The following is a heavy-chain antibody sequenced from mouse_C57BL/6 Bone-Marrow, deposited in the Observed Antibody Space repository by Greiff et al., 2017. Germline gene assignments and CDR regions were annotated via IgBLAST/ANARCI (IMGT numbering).Heavy chain of an antibody. CDR1: GFTFSNYW. V-gene: IGHV6-3*01. CDR3: TEGGYYGNAMDY. J-gene: IGHJ4*01. CDR2: IRLKSDNYAT. Sequence: DVMLVESGGGLVQPGGSMKLSCVASGFTFSNYWMNWVRQSPEKGLEWVAQIRLKSDNYATHDAESVKGWFPISRDDYKSSVYLQMNNLRAEDTGIYYCTEGGYYGNAMDYWGQGTSVTVSS. D-gene: IGHD2-3*01.